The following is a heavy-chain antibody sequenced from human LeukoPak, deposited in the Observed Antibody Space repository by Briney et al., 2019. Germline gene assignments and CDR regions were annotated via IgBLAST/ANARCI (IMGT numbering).Heavy chain of an antibody. V-gene: IGHV4-4*07. CDR3: ARWNIQAYSHDY. D-gene: IGHD1/OR15-1a*01. J-gene: IGHJ4*02. Sequence: SETLSLTCTVSGDSISSYYWSWIRQPAGKGLEWIGRFYTSESTNYNPSLKSRVTMSVDTSKNQFSLKLSSVTAADTAVYYCARWNIQAYSHDYWGQGTLVTVSS. CDR1: GDSISSYY. CDR2: FYTSEST.